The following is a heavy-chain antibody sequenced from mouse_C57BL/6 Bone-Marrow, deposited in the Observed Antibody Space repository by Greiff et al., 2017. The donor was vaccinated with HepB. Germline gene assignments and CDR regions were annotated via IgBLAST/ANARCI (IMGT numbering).Heavy chain of an antibody. J-gene: IGHJ3*01. CDR1: GYSITSGYY. CDR3: ARGGDPAWFAY. CDR2: ISYDGSN. V-gene: IGHV3-6*01. D-gene: IGHD3-3*01. Sequence: EVKLDESGPGLVKPSQSLSLTCSVTGYSITSGYYWNWIRQFPGNKLEWMGYISYDGSNNYNPALKNRISITRDTSKNQFFLKLNSVTTEDTATYYCARGGDPAWFAYWGQGTLVTVSA.